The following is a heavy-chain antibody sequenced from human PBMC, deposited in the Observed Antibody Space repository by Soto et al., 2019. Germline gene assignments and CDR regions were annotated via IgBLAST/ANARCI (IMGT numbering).Heavy chain of an antibody. CDR3: ARRKERSGPNYFDY. CDR1: GYTFSTYD. D-gene: IGHD6-25*01. J-gene: IGHJ4*02. V-gene: IGHV1-8*01. Sequence: QEQLVQSGAEVKKPGASVKVSCKTSGYTFSTYDINWVRQAPGQGLEWMGWMKPNTGNTGYAQKFRGRVPLTRNTSISTAYMELMSLKTEDTAVYFCARRKERSGPNYFDYWGQGTLVTVSS. CDR2: MKPNTGNT.